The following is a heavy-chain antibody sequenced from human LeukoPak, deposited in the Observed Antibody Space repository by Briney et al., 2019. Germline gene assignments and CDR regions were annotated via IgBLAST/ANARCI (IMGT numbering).Heavy chain of an antibody. J-gene: IGHJ4*02. D-gene: IGHD2-8*02. CDR1: GDSVTSYY. V-gene: IGHV4-59*08. Sequence: PSETLSLTCSASGDSVTSYYWSWIRQPPGKGLAWIGYVSYDGTTNYTPSLRSRVIMAVDTAKNHISLRLTSLSAADTAVYYCARLDCTGDGCYNHWGQGILVTVSS. CDR2: VSYDGTT. CDR3: ARLDCTGDGCYNH.